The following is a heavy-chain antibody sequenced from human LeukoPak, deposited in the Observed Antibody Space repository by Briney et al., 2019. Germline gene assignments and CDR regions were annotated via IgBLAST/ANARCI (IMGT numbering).Heavy chain of an antibody. CDR1: GYTFTSYY. J-gene: IGHJ3*02. Sequence: ASVKVSCKASGYTFTSYYMHWVRQAPGQGLEWMGIINPSGGSTSYAQKFQGRVTMTRDTSTSTVYMELSSLRSEDTAVYYCAGEGIVVVIGDAFDIWGQGTMVTVSS. CDR2: INPSGGST. D-gene: IGHD3-22*01. V-gene: IGHV1-46*01. CDR3: AGEGIVVVIGDAFDI.